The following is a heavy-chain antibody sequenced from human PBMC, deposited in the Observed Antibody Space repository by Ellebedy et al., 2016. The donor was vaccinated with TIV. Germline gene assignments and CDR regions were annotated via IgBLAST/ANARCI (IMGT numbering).Heavy chain of an antibody. D-gene: IGHD3-16*01. CDR1: GFTLSSHW. Sequence: HTGGSLRLSCAAFGFTLSSHWMHWVRQAPGKGLVWVSRINSDGSSTTYADSVKGRFTISRDNAKNTVYLQMNSLRVEDTAVYYCARPKEGGTYDMWGQGTMVTVSS. CDR2: INSDGSST. V-gene: IGHV3-74*01. CDR3: ARPKEGGTYDM. J-gene: IGHJ3*02.